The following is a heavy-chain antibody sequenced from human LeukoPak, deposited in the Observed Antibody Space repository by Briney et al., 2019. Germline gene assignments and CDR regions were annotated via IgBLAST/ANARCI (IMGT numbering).Heavy chain of an antibody. D-gene: IGHD6-13*01. J-gene: IGHJ4*02. Sequence: PGEPLRLSCAASGFTLSSYAMSGRRQAPGRGLEWVTTISESGGSTYYADSVKRRFTPSRDNSKNTLYLQMNSVRADDAAVYYCGRVAGYSGTWYVGYWGEGTVDPVSS. CDR2: ISESGGST. CDR1: GFTLSSYA. CDR3: GRVAGYSGTWYVGY. V-gene: IGHV3-23*01.